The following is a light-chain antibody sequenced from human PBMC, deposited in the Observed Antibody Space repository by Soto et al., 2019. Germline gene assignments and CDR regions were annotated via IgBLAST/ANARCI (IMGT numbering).Light chain of an antibody. CDR3: QQYNDWPRT. V-gene: IGKV3-15*01. CDR2: GAS. CDR1: QTVTTN. Sequence: DIVMTQSPFTLSVSPGETANLSCRASQTVTTNLAWYQQKPGRSPRLLLYGASTRATGIPARFSGSGSGTEFTLTISRLQSEDLAVYYCQQYNDWPRTFGQGTKVDIK. J-gene: IGKJ1*01.